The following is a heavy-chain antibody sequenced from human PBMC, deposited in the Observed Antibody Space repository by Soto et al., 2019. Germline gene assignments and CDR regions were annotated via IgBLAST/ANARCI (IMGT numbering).Heavy chain of an antibody. Sequence: GGSLRLSCAASGFTFSSYAMSWVRQAPGKGLEWVSAISGSGGSTYYADSVKGRFTISRDNSKNTLYLQMYSLRAEDTAVYYCAKVHSSGDYFPEYWGQGTLVTVSS. J-gene: IGHJ4*02. CDR2: ISGSGGST. V-gene: IGHV3-23*01. CDR1: GFTFSSYA. D-gene: IGHD3-22*01. CDR3: AKVHSSGDYFPEY.